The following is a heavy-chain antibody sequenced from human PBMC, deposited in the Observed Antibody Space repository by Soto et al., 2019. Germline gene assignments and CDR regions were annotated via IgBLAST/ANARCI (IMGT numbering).Heavy chain of an antibody. CDR3: ARGTSWQLPFDY. Sequence: SETLSLTCTVSSDSISSHYWSWIRQPPGKRLEWIGYISYSGSTDYNPSLKSRVTISGDTSKNQFSLKVSSVTAADTAVYYCARGTSWQLPFDYWGQGTLVTVSS. CDR1: SDSISSHY. V-gene: IGHV4-59*11. CDR2: ISYSGST. J-gene: IGHJ4*02. D-gene: IGHD6-13*01.